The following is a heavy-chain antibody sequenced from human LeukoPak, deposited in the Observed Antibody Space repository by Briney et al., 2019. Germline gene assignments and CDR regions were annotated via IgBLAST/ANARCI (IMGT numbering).Heavy chain of an antibody. J-gene: IGHJ4*02. CDR2: IYYNGNT. D-gene: IGHD1-14*01. V-gene: IGHV4-30-4*08. Sequence: SQTLSLTCSVSGGSISIGDYYRRRSRQPPGKGRERIDYIYYNGNTYYNPSLKSRVTMSLDTSKKQILLELNSVANAGATVYFCARERSANHPFHLWGGRTLVTVLS. CDR1: GGSISIGDYY. CDR3: ARERSANHPFHL.